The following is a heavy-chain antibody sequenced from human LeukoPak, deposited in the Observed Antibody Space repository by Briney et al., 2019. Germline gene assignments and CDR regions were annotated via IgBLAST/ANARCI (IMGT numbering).Heavy chain of an antibody. J-gene: IGHJ6*03. CDR3: ARNGDYWYYYMDV. Sequence: PSETLSLTCAVSGVSIGGYSWSWIRQPPGKGLEWIGHISYSGSTNYNPSLKSRVTMSVDTSKNQFSLKLTSVTATDTAVYYCARNGDYWYYYMDVWGKGTTVTVSS. V-gene: IGHV4-59*01. CDR1: GVSIGGYS. CDR2: ISYSGST. D-gene: IGHD4-17*01.